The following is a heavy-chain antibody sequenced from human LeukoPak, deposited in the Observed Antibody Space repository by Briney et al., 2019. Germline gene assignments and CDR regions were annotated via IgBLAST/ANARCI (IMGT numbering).Heavy chain of an antibody. D-gene: IGHD6-19*01. CDR1: GGSISSGNYY. CDR3: ARGGSSGWPSTSRNWYFDL. Sequence: SETLSLTCTVSGGSISSGNYYWSWIRQPAGKGLEWIGRIYTSGSTNYNPSLKSRVTMSVDTSKNQFSLKLSSVTAADTAVYYCARGGSSGWPSTSRNWYFDLWGRGTLVTVSS. V-gene: IGHV4-61*02. CDR2: IYTSGST. J-gene: IGHJ2*01.